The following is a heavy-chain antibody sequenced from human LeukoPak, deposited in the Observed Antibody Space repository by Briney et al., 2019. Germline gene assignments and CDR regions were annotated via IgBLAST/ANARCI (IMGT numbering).Heavy chain of an antibody. V-gene: IGHV3-11*01. CDR2: ISSSGSAI. CDR3: ARDPIAVAGTHAFDI. CDR1: GFTFNDYY. Sequence: GGSLRLSCAASGFTFNDYYMSWIRQAPGKGLEWVSYISSSGSAIYYADSVKGRFTISRDNAKNSLYLQMNSLRAEDTAVYYCARDPIAVAGTHAFDIWGQGTMVTVSS. J-gene: IGHJ3*02. D-gene: IGHD6-19*01.